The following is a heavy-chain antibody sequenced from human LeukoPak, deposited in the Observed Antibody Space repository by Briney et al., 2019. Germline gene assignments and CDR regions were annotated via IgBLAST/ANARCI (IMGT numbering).Heavy chain of an antibody. V-gene: IGHV3-23*01. CDR3: AKVKVVGYSTFDH. D-gene: IGHD3-22*01. CDR1: GFTFSNSA. Sequence: GGSLRLSCAASGFTFSNSAMSWVRQAPGKGLEWVSGFTRNDETTSYADSVKGRFTISRDNSRDTLYLQMNSLTAEDTAVYYCAKVKVVGYSTFDHWGQGTLVTVSP. J-gene: IGHJ4*02. CDR2: FTRNDETT.